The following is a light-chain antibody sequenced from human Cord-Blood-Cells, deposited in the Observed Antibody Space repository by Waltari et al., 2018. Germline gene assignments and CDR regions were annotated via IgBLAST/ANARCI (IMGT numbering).Light chain of an antibody. V-gene: IGLV2-14*01. J-gene: IGLJ3*02. Sequence: QSALTQPASVSGSPGQSIIISCTGTSSDVGGYNYVSWYQQHPGKAPKLMIYDVSNRPSGVSNRFSGSKSGNTASLTISGLQAEDEADYYCSSYTGSSTLVFGGGTKLTVL. CDR1: SSDVGGYNY. CDR3: SSYTGSSTLV. CDR2: DVS.